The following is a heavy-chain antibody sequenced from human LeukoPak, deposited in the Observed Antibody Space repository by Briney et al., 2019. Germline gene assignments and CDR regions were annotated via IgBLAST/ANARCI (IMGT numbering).Heavy chain of an antibody. Sequence: PGGSLRLSCIASGFTFSNYNMNWVRQAPGKGLEWLSYIDSSSSSMHYADSAKGRFTISRDNAKNSLYLQMDSLRVEDTAIYYCARGDLGTTSNQIFDFWGQGTLVTVSS. CDR1: GFTFSNYN. V-gene: IGHV3-48*01. D-gene: IGHD1-1*01. CDR2: IDSSSSSM. CDR3: ARGDLGTTSNQIFDF. J-gene: IGHJ4*02.